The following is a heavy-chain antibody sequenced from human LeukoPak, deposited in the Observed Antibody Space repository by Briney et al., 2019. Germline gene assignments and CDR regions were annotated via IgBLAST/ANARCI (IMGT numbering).Heavy chain of an antibody. D-gene: IGHD1/OR15-1a*01. CDR2: IYYSGST. V-gene: IGHV4-59*08. CDR1: GGSIRSYY. J-gene: IGHJ6*02. Sequence: PSETLSLTCTVSGGSIRSYYWSWIRQPPGKGLEWLGHIYYSGSTNYNPSLKSRVTISIDTSKNQFSLELSSVTAADTAVYYCARQGTVTARRYHYYYIMDVWGQGTTVTVSS. CDR3: ARQGTVTARRYHYYYIMDV.